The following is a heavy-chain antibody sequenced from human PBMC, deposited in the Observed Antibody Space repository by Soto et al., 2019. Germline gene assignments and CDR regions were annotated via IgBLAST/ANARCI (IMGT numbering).Heavy chain of an antibody. CDR3: ARAVAAAALDY. D-gene: IGHD6-13*01. V-gene: IGHV4-59*01. Sequence: TSETQSLTCTVSGGSISSYYWSWIRQPPGKGLEWIGYIYYSGSTNYNPSLKSRVTISVDTSKNQFSLKLSSVTAADTAVYYCARAVAAAALDYWGQGTLVTVSS. CDR1: GGSISSYY. J-gene: IGHJ4*02. CDR2: IYYSGST.